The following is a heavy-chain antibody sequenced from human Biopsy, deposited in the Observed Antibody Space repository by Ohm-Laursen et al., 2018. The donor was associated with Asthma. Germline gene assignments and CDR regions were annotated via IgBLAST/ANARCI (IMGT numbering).Heavy chain of an antibody. Sequence: GTLSLTCAYRGSFRGYVWTWIRQPPGKGLEWIGEIPQGGATTFNPSLKSRVTISIDPSKSQLSLRLTSMTAADTAVYYCARGPELDVWGQGTTVTVSS. CDR3: ARGPELDV. V-gene: IGHV4-34*01. CDR1: RGSFRGYV. J-gene: IGHJ6*02. CDR2: IPQGGAT.